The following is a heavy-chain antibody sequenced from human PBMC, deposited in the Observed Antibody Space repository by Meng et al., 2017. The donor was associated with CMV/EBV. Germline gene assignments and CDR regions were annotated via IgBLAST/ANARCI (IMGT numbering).Heavy chain of an antibody. CDR1: GGSISSGDYY. V-gene: IGHV4-30-4*08. D-gene: IGHD2-8*01. Sequence: LRLSCTVSGGSISSGDYYWSWIRQPPGKGLEWIGYIYYSGSTYYNPSLKSRVTISVDTSKNQFSLKLSSVTAADTAVYYCAREGGMGCTNGVCLREHNWFDPWGQGTLVTVSS. J-gene: IGHJ5*02. CDR2: IYYSGST. CDR3: AREGGMGCTNGVCLREHNWFDP.